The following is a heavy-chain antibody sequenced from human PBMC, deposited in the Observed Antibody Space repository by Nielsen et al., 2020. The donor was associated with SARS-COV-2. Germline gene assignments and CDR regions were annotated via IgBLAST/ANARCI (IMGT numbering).Heavy chain of an antibody. D-gene: IGHD1-26*01. J-gene: IGHJ4*02. CDR3: AKDGRPVGATFYYFDS. CDR1: KFTFDHYA. Sequence: SLKISCAASKFTFDHYAMHWVRQAPGKGLEWVSGISWNSGNTGYADSVKGRFTLSRHNAKNSLYLQINSLRAEDTALYYCAKDGRPVGATFYYFDSWGQGTLVTVSS. CDR2: ISWNSGNT. V-gene: IGHV3-9*01.